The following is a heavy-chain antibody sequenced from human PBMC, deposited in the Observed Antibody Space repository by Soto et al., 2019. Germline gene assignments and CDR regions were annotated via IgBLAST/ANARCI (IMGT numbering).Heavy chain of an antibody. CDR1: GGSISSSNW. CDR3: ARGSGRQVYNYYGMDV. CDR2: IYHSGST. V-gene: IGHV4-4*02. J-gene: IGHJ6*02. Sequence: SETLSLTCAFSGGSISSSNWWIWVRQSPGKGLEWIGEIYHSGSTNYNPSLKSRVTISVDKSKNQFPLKLSSVTAADTAVYYCARGSGRQVYNYYGMDVWGQGTTVTVSS. D-gene: IGHD3-10*01.